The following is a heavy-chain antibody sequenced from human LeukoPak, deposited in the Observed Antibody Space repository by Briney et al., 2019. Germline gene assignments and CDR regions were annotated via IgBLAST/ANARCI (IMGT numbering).Heavy chain of an antibody. CDR2: FSATDGSA. J-gene: IGHJ3*01. CDR3: ARAKIAAAGTGVFDV. CDR1: GFTFSSYA. Sequence: SGGSLRLACAASGFTFSSYAMTWVRQAPGKGLEWVSAFSATDGSAQYAESVEGRFTISRDNSKNTLFLQMNSLGAEDTAVYYCARAKIAAAGTGVFDVWGQGTLVTVSS. D-gene: IGHD6-13*01. V-gene: IGHV3-23*01.